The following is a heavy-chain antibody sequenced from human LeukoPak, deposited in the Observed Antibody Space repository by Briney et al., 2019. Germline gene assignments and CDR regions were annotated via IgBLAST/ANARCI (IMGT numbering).Heavy chain of an antibody. CDR3: ARDGPIAAAVGAFDI. D-gene: IGHD6-13*01. CDR1: GFTFSSYA. CDR2: ISSSSSYI. V-gene: IGHV3-21*01. Sequence: GGSLRLSCAASGFTFSSYAMNWVRQAPGKGLEWVSSISSSSSYIYYADSVKGRFTISRDNAKNSLYLQMNSLRAEDTAVYYCARDGPIAAAVGAFDIWGQGTMVTVSS. J-gene: IGHJ3*02.